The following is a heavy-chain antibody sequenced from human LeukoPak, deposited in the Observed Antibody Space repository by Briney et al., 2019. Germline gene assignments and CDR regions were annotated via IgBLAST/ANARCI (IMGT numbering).Heavy chain of an antibody. V-gene: IGHV4-34*01. CDR2: INHSGST. CDR3: ARVPYGGNSDLFDY. J-gene: IGHJ4*02. Sequence: RPSETLSLTCAVYGGSFSGYYWSWIRQPPGKGLEWIGEINHSGSTNYNPSLKSRVTISVDTSKNQFSLKLSSVTAADTAVYYCARVPYGGNSDLFDYWGQGTLVTVSS. CDR1: GGSFSGYY. D-gene: IGHD4-23*01.